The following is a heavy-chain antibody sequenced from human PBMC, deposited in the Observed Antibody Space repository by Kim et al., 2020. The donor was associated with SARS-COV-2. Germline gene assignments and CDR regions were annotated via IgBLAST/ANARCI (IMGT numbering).Heavy chain of an antibody. Sequence: SVKVSCKASGGTFSSYAISWVRQAPGQGLEWMGGIIPIFGTANYAQKFQGRVTITADESTGTAYMELSSLRSEDTAVYYCARGGGVVVVAATVSWFDPWGQGTLVTVAS. CDR2: IIPIFGTA. V-gene: IGHV1-69*13. CDR3: ARGGGVVVVAATVSWFDP. D-gene: IGHD2-15*01. CDR1: GGTFSSYA. J-gene: IGHJ5*02.